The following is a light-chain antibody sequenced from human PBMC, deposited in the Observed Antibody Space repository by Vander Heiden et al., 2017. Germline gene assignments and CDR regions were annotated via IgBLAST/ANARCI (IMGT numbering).Light chain of an antibody. Sequence: DVQIIQSPSSLSASVGDRIVITCRASENIRKSLNWYQLKPGKAPNLLIYGASSLQPGVPSRFSGSGSGTDFTLTINRLQPEDFATYFCQQRDSPSYTFGQGTKLDIK. J-gene: IGKJ2*01. CDR1: ENIRKS. V-gene: IGKV1-39*01. CDR3: QQRDSPSYT. CDR2: GAS.